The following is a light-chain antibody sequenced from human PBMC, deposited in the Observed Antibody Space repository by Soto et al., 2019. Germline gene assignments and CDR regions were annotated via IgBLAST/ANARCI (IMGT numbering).Light chain of an antibody. Sequence: DVQMTQSPSSLSASAGEGVTITCRASQGISSFLAWYQQIPGKVPKLLIYSASTLQSGVPSRFSGSGSGTDFTLTSSSLQPEDVATYYCQQYYSFPRTFGQGTKVDIK. CDR1: QGISSF. CDR2: SAS. V-gene: IGKV1-27*01. J-gene: IGKJ1*01. CDR3: QQYYSFPRT.